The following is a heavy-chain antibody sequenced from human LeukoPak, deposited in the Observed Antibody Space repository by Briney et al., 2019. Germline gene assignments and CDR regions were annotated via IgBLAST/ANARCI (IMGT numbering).Heavy chain of an antibody. V-gene: IGHV1-46*01. CDR2: INPSGGST. J-gene: IGHJ4*02. Sequence: ASVKVSCKASGYTLTSYGISWVRQAPGQGLEWMGIINPSGGSTSYAQKFQGRVTMTRDTSTSTVYMELSSLRSEDTAVYYCASGSATVTTIFDYWGQGTLVTVSS. CDR1: GYTLTSYG. CDR3: ASGSATVTTIFDY. D-gene: IGHD4-17*01.